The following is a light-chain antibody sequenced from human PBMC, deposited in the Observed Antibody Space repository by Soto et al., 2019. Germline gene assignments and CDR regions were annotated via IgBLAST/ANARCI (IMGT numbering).Light chain of an antibody. CDR1: QSVSSY. J-gene: IGKJ5*01. CDR2: GAS. Sequence: EFVLTQSPATLSLSPGERATLSCRASQSVSSYLAWYQQKPGQAPRLLIYGASSRATGIPDRFSGSGSGTDFTLTISSLEPEDFAVYYCQQRNNWPRSTFGQGTRLEIK. V-gene: IGKV3-11*01. CDR3: QQRNNWPRST.